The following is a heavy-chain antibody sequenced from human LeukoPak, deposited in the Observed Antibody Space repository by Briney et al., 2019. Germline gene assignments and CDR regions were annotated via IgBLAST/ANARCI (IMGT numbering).Heavy chain of an antibody. J-gene: IGHJ4*02. CDR1: GFTFSSYS. CDR2: ISSSSSYI. CDR3: ARDKRSGYYF. V-gene: IGHV3-21*01. D-gene: IGHD3-22*01. Sequence: GRSQRLSCAASGFTFSSYSMNWVRQAPGKGLEWVSSISSSSSYIYYADSVKGRFTISRDNAKNSLYLQMNSLRAEDTAVYYCARDKRSGYYFGGQGTLVTVSS.